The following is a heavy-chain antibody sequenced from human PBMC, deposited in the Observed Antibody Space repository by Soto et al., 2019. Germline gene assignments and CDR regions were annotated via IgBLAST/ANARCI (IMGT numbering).Heavy chain of an antibody. Sequence: EVQLVESGGGVVRPGGSLRLSCAASGFTFDDYGMSWVRQAPGKGLEWVSGINWNGGSTGYADSLKGRCTISRDNAKNSLYLQMNSLRAEETALYYCARGGDILTGYPIDYWVPGTLVTVSS. CDR3: ARGGDILTGYPIDY. V-gene: IGHV3-20*04. J-gene: IGHJ4*02. CDR2: INWNGGST. D-gene: IGHD3-9*01. CDR1: GFTFDDYG.